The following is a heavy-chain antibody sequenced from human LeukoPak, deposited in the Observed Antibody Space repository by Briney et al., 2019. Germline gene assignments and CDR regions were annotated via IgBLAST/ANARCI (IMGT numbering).Heavy chain of an antibody. V-gene: IGHV3-33*01. CDR1: GFTLSNYG. CDR2: IWYDGSNK. J-gene: IGHJ5*02. CDR3: ARADSYYYGSGIRYYWFDP. D-gene: IGHD3-10*01. Sequence: GRSLTLSCAASGFTLSNYGMHWVRQAPGKGLEWVAVIWYDGSNKYYADSVKGRFTFSRDNSKNTLYLQMNSLKAEDTAVYYCARADSYYYGSGIRYYWFDPWGQGTLVTVSS.